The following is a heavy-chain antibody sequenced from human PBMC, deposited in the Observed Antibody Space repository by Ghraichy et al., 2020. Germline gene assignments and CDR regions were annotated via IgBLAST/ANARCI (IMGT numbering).Heavy chain of an antibody. CDR3: AKGTYYGGNSLYFDY. Sequence: GGSLRLSCAASGFTFSSYAMSWVRQAPGKGLEWVSAISGSGGSTYYADSVKGRFTISRDNSKNTLYLQMNSLRAEDTAVYYCAKGTYYGGNSLYFDYWGQGTLVTVSS. CDR2: ISGSGGST. V-gene: IGHV3-23*01. CDR1: GFTFSSYA. J-gene: IGHJ4*02. D-gene: IGHD4-23*01.